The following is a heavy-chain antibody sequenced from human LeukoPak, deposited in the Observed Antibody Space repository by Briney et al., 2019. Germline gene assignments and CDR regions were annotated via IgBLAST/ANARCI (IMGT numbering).Heavy chain of an antibody. D-gene: IGHD6-13*01. CDR1: GA. V-gene: IGHV3-48*03. CDR2: MSDSGDNT. CDR3: ARDREKQQLPQFFYYYYMDV. Sequence: GGSLRLSCAVSGAMSWVRQAPGRGLEWVSGMSDSGDNTYYADSVKGRFTISRDNAKNSLYLQMNSLRAEDTAVYYCARDREKQQLPQFFYYYYMDVWGKGTTVTVSS. J-gene: IGHJ6*03.